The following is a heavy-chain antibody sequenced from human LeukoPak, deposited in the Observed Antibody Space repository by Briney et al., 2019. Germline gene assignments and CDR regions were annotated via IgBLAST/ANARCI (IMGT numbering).Heavy chain of an antibody. Sequence: SETLSLTCTVSGGSISSYYWGWIRQPPGKGMEWIGYIYYSGSTNYNPSLKSRVTISVDTSKNQFSLKLSSVTAADTAVYYCARDTGAVAGPYYYYYYGMDVWGQGTTVTVSS. V-gene: IGHV4-59*01. CDR2: IYYSGST. J-gene: IGHJ6*02. CDR3: ARDTGAVAGPYYYYYYGMDV. CDR1: GGSISSYY. D-gene: IGHD6-19*01.